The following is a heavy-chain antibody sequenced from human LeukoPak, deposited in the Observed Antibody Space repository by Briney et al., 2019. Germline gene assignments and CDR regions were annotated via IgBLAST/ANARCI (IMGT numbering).Heavy chain of an antibody. CDR1: GFTFGDYA. CDR2: ISWNSGSI. V-gene: IGHV3-9*03. D-gene: IGHD4-23*01. Sequence: PGGSLRLSCAASGFTFGDYAMHWVRQAPGKGLEWVSGISWNSGSIGYADSVKGRFTISRDNAKNSLYLQMNSLRAEDMALYYCAKDMGAVVTGAFDIRGQGTMVTVSS. J-gene: IGHJ3*02. CDR3: AKDMGAVVTGAFDI.